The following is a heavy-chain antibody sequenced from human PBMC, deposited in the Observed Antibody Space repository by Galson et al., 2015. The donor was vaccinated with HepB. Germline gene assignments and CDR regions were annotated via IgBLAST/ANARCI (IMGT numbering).Heavy chain of an antibody. D-gene: IGHD2-2*02. CDR3: AREGGYCSSTSCYTALDY. J-gene: IGHJ4*02. CDR1: GYTFTSYG. Sequence: SVKVSCKASGYTFTSYGISWVRQAPGQRLEWMGWINAGNGNTKYSQKFQGRVTITRDTSASTAYMELSSLRSEDTAVYYCAREGGYCSSTSCYTALDYWGQGTLVTVSS. CDR2: INAGNGNT. V-gene: IGHV1-3*01.